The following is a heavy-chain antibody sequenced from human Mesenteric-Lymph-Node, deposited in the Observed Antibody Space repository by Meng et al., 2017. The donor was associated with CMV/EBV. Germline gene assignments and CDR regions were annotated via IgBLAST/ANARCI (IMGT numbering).Heavy chain of an antibody. V-gene: IGHV1-2*02. CDR2: INPNSGGT. CDR3: ATGRDELLFYYFDY. D-gene: IGHD2-2*01. Sequence: ASGYTLPGYYMHWVRQAPGQGLEWMGWINPNSGGTNYAQKFQGRVTMTRDTSISTAYMELSRLRSDDTAVYYCATGRDELLFYYFDYWGQGTLVTVSS. CDR1: GYTLPGYY. J-gene: IGHJ4*02.